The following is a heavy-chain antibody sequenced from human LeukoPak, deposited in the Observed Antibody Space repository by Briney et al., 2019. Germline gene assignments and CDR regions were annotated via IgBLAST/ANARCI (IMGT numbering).Heavy chain of an antibody. CDR1: GGSISSSSHS. CDR2: IYYTGTT. D-gene: IGHD6-13*01. CDR3: AQSLGSSNGVGNWFDP. Sequence: SETLSLTSTVSGGSISSSSHSWGWIRQPPGKGLEWTGRIYYTGTTYYNPSLKTRVTMSVDTSKNQFSLKLNSVTAADTAVYYCAQSLGSSNGVGNWFDPWGQGTLLSVSS. V-gene: IGHV4-39*01. J-gene: IGHJ5*02.